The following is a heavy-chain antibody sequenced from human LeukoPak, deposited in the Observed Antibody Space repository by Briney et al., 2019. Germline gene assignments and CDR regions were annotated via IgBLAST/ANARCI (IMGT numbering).Heavy chain of an antibody. J-gene: IGHJ5*02. CDR2: IYTSGST. D-gene: IGHD6-19*01. Sequence: SETLSLTCTVSGGPISCYYWSWIRQPAGKGLEWIGRIYTSGSTNYNPSLKSRVTMSVDTSKNQFSLKLSSVTAADTAVYYCARMTSSGWYGDSGWFDPWGQGTLVTVSS. V-gene: IGHV4-4*07. CDR3: ARMTSSGWYGDSGWFDP. CDR1: GGPISCYY.